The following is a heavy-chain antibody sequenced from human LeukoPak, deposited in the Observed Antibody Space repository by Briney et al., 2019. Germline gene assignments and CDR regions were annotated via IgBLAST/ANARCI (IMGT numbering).Heavy chain of an antibody. V-gene: IGHV1-2*02. CDR2: INPNSGGT. CDR3: ARGRSRQLKLYWFDP. J-gene: IGHJ5*02. D-gene: IGHD1-1*01. Sequence: GASVKVSCKASGYTFTGYYMHWVRQAPGQGLEWMGWINPNSGGTNYAQKFQGRVTMTRDTSISTAYMELSRLRSDDTAVYYCARGRSRQLKLYWFDPWGQGTLVTVSS. CDR1: GYTFTGYY.